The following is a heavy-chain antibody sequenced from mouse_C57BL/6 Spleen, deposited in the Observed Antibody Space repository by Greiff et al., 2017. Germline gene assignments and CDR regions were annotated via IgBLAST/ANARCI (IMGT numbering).Heavy chain of an antibody. V-gene: IGHV1-80*01. CDR1: GYAFSGYW. Sequence: VKLVESGAELVKPGASVKISCKASGYAFSGYWMNWVKQRPGKGLEWIGQIYPGDGDTNYNGKFKGKATLPADKTSSPAYMQLSSLTSEDSAVYFCASWWDDAIDYWGQGTSVTVSS. D-gene: IGHD1-1*02. CDR3: ASWWDDAIDY. J-gene: IGHJ4*01. CDR2: IYPGDGDT.